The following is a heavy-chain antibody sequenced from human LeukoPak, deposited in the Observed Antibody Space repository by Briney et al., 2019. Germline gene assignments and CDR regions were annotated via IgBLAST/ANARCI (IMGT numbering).Heavy chain of an antibody. CDR1: GFTVSSNY. Sequence: KSGGSLRLSCAASGFTVSSNYMSWVRQAPGEGLEWVSVIYSGGSTYYADSVKGRFTISRDNSKNTLYLQMNSLRAEDTAVYYCARGQEFDYWGQGTLVTVSS. J-gene: IGHJ4*02. CDR3: ARGQEFDY. CDR2: IYSGGST. V-gene: IGHV3-53*01.